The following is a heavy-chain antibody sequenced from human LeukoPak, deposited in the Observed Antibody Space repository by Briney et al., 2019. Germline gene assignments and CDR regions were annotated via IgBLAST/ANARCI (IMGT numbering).Heavy chain of an antibody. CDR2: ISAYNGNT. CDR3: ARVPRRPYSSPSQGFDP. CDR1: GYTFTSYG. J-gene: IGHJ5*02. Sequence: ASVKVSCKASGYTFTSYGISWVRQAPGQGLEWMGWISAYNGNTNYAQKLQGRVTMTTDTSTSTAYMELRSLRSDDTAVYYCARVPRRPYSSPSQGFDPWGQGTLSPSPQ. V-gene: IGHV1-18*01. D-gene: IGHD6-6*01.